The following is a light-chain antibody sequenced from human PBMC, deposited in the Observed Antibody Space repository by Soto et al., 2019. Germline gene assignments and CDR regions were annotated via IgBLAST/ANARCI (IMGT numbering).Light chain of an antibody. CDR2: DVS. Sequence: QSVLTQPASVSGSPGQSITISCTGTSSDVGGYNYVSWYQQHPGKAPKLMIYDVSNRPSGVSNRFSGSKSGNTASLTISGLQAEDEDDYYCSSYTRSSTLFGGGTKVTVL. V-gene: IGLV2-14*01. J-gene: IGLJ2*01. CDR3: SSYTRSSTL. CDR1: SSDVGGYNY.